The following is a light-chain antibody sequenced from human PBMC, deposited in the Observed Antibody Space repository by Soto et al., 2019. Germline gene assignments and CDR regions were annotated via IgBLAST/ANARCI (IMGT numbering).Light chain of an antibody. CDR2: EAS. CDR3: QRDNSPVT. CDR1: KGITRG. Sequence: DIQMTQSPSTLSASVGDTVTIPCRTSKGITRGLAWYQQKPDKAPNLLLSEASKLASGVPSRFRGSGSVTESILTISSLHADGLGTYYLQRDNSPVTLGQGTKVDI. V-gene: IGKV1-5*03. J-gene: IGKJ1*01.